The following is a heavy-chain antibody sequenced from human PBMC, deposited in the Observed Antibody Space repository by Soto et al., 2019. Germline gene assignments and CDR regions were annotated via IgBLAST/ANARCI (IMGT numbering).Heavy chain of an antibody. D-gene: IGHD1-26*01. Sequence: QVQLVESGGGVVQPGRSLRLSCVASEFTFSNYGMHWVRQGLGKGLEWVAVISYDGSDKYYADSVKGRFTISRDNSKKTPYLQMYRLRAEDTGVYYCAKDVKTEELDYHLDYWGQGTVVSVPS. CDR1: EFTFSNYG. V-gene: IGHV3-30*18. CDR3: AKDVKTEELDYHLDY. J-gene: IGHJ4*02. CDR2: ISYDGSDK.